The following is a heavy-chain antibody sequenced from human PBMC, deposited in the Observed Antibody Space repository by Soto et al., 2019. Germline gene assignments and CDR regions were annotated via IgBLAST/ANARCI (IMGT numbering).Heavy chain of an antibody. J-gene: IGHJ4*02. CDR3: ARTPRAQMVVLEAATRFDY. CDR1: GYTFTTYG. D-gene: IGHD2-15*01. Sequence: QVQLVQSGAEVKKPGASVKVSCKASGYTFTTYGFNWVRQAPGQGLEWMGWISPYNGNTNYAQNFQGRVTMTTDTSTSTADMELRSLTSDDPAVYYCARTPRAQMVVLEAATRFDYWGQGTLVTVSS. V-gene: IGHV1-18*04. CDR2: ISPYNGNT.